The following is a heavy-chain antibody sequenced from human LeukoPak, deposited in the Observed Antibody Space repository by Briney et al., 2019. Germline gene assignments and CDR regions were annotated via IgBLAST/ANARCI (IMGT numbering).Heavy chain of an antibody. CDR3: ARSIEDYYDTSGYTFDY. J-gene: IGHJ4*02. V-gene: IGHV3-64*02. D-gene: IGHD3-22*01. Sequence: PGGSLRLSCAASGFTFRSYAMHWVRQAPGKGLEYVAAISSKGGSTYYADSVKGRFLISRDNSKDTPYLHMGSLRAEDMAVYYCARSIEDYYDTSGYTFDYWGQGALVTVSS. CDR2: ISSKGGST. CDR1: GFTFRSYA.